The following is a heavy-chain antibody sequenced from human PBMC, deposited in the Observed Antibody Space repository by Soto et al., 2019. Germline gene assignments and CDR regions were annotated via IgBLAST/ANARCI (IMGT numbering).Heavy chain of an antibody. V-gene: IGHV4-30-2*03. Sequence: PSETLSLTCAVSGGSISRGGYSWSWIRQPPGKELEWIGCVYHSGSTYYNPSLKSRVTISVDRSKNQFSLKLSSVTAADTAVYYCARHTDLLPSDAFDIWGQGTMVTVSS. CDR1: GGSISRGGYS. CDR2: VYHSGST. J-gene: IGHJ3*02. CDR3: ARHTDLLPSDAFDI. D-gene: IGHD1-26*01.